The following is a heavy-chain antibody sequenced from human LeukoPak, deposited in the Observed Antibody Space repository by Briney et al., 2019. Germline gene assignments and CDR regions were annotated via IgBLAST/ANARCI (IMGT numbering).Heavy chain of an antibody. V-gene: IGHV4-34*01. CDR2: INHSGST. J-gene: IGHJ6*02. CDR1: GGSFSGYY. Sequence: SETLSLTCAVYGGSFSGYYWSWIRQPPGKGLEWIGEINHSGSTNYNPSLKSRVTISVDTSENQFSLKLSSVTAADTAVYYCARGRAPWSGKYPLIGMDVWGQGTTVTVSS. CDR3: ARGRAPWSGKYPLIGMDV. D-gene: IGHD3-3*01.